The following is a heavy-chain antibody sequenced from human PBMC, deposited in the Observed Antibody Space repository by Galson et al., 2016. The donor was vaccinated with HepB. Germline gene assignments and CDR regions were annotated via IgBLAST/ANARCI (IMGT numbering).Heavy chain of an antibody. V-gene: IGHV3-11*06. CDR3: ARGLIWYGELTVDY. CDR1: GFTFSDFY. CDR2: ISRGGTYT. Sequence: SLRLSCATSGFTFSDFYMTWIRQTPERGLEWLSSISRGGTYTKYAESVEGRFTISRDDARSELYLQMNNMRAEDSALYYCARGLIWYGELTVDYWGLGTLVTVSS. J-gene: IGHJ4*02. D-gene: IGHD3-10*01.